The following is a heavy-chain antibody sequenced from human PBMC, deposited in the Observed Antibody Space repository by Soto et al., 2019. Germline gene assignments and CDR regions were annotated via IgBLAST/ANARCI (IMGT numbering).Heavy chain of an antibody. Sequence: QVQLVQSGAEVKKPGASVKVSCKSSGYTFTSYDINGVRQATGQGVEWRGWMNLNGGYTRYAQKFQGRVIMTRNTSISTAYMELSSLRSEDTAVYYCARGPYSSNRAYWGPGTLLTVSS. D-gene: IGHD6-13*01. CDR1: GYTFTSYD. J-gene: IGHJ4*02. V-gene: IGHV1-8*01. CDR2: MNLNGGYT. CDR3: ARGPYSSNRAY.